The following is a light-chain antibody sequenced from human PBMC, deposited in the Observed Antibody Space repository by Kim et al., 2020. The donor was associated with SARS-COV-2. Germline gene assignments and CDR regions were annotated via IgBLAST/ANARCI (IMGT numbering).Light chain of an antibody. CDR3: QQYNSYSLT. J-gene: IGKJ4*01. CDR2: KAS. CDR1: QSISSW. Sequence: DIQMTQSPSTLSASVGDRVIITCRANQSISSWLAWYQQKPGKAPKLLIYKASTLESGVPPRFSGSGSGTEFTLTISSLQPDDSATYYCQQYNSYSLTFGGGTKVDIK. V-gene: IGKV1-5*03.